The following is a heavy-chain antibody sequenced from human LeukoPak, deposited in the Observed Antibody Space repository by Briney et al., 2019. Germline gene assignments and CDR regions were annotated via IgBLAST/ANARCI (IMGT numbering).Heavy chain of an antibody. D-gene: IGHD2-2*01. CDR1: GGSISSYY. V-gene: IGHV4-59*01. CDR2: IYYSGST. Sequence: SETLSLTCTVSGGSISSYYWSWIRQPPGKGLEWIGYIYYSGSTNYNPSLKSRVTISVDTSKNQFSLKLSSVTAADTAVYYCARDCSSTSCYQAFDIWGQGTMVTVSS. CDR3: ARDCSSTSCYQAFDI. J-gene: IGHJ3*02.